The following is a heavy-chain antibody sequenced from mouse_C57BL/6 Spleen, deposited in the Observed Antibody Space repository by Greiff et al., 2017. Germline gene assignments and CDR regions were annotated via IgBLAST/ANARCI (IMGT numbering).Heavy chain of an antibody. CDR1: GYTFTSYW. Sequence: QVQLQQPGAELVMPGASVKLSCKASGYTFTSYWMHWVKQRPGQGLEWIGEIDPSDSYTNYNQKFKGKSTLTVDKSSSPAYMQLSSLTSEDSAVYYCARGTVVAHYYAMDYWGQGTSVTVSS. CDR3: ARGTVVAHYYAMDY. D-gene: IGHD1-1*01. CDR2: IDPSDSYT. V-gene: IGHV1-69*01. J-gene: IGHJ4*01.